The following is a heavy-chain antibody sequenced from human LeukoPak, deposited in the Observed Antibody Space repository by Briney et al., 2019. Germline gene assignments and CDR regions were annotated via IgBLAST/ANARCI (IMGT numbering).Heavy chain of an antibody. D-gene: IGHD6-13*01. CDR2: ISYDGSVE. CDR3: ARALGSSWDSSLDS. V-gene: IGHV3-30*04. CDR1: GFTFSNYA. J-gene: IGHJ4*02. Sequence: GRSLRLSCAASGFTFSNYAMRWVRQAPGKGLEWVALISYDGSVEKNAASVKGRFTISRDNSKNTLYLQMNSLRTEDTAVYYCARALGSSWDSSLDSWGQGTLVPVSS.